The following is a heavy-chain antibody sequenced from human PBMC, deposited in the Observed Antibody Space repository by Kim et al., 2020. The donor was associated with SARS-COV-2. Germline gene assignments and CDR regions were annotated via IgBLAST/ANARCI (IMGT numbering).Heavy chain of an antibody. V-gene: IGHV4-61*01. J-gene: IGHJ4*02. CDR2: IYYSGST. Sequence: SETLSLTCTVSGGSVSSGSYYWSWIRQPPGKGLEWIGYIYYSGSTNYNPSLKSRVTISVDTSKNQFSLKLSSVIAADTAVYYCARATMVRGAIITVPGFAYWGQGTLVTVSS. CDR1: GGSVSSGSYY. CDR3: ARATMVRGAIITVPGFAY. D-gene: IGHD3-10*01.